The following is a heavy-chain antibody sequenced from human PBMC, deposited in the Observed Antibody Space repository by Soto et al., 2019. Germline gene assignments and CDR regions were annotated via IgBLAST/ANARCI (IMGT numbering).Heavy chain of an antibody. D-gene: IGHD3-9*01. CDR2: IYYSGST. CDR3: ARAVRYFDWLLYADYYYGMDV. V-gene: IGHV4-30-4*01. Sequence: QVQLQESGPGLVKPSQTLSLTCTVSGGSISSGDYYWSWIRQPPGKGLEWIGYIYYSGSTYYNPSPKRRVTISVDTSQNQFSLKLSSVTAADTAVYYCARAVRYFDWLLYADYYYGMDVWGQGTTVTVSS. J-gene: IGHJ6*02. CDR1: GGSISSGDYY.